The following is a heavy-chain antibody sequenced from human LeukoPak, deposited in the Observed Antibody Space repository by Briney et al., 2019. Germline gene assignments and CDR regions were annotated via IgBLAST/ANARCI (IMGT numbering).Heavy chain of an antibody. D-gene: IGHD3-3*02. CDR2: ISSSSSTI. J-gene: IGHJ5*02. CDR3: ARGISRIGFDP. CDR1: GFTFSSYS. V-gene: IGHV3-48*01. Sequence: PGGSLRLSCAASGFTFSSYSMNWVRQAPGKGLEWVSYISSSSSTIYYADSVKGRFTISRDNAKSSLYLQMNSLRAEDTAVYYCARGISRIGFDPWGQGTLVTVSS.